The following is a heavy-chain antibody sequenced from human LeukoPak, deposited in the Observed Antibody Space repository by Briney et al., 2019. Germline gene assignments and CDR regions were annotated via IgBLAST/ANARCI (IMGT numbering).Heavy chain of an antibody. CDR3: GSIFEH. CDR1: GISLSTYW. J-gene: IGHJ4*02. CDR2: ISNEGSDT. Sequence: GGSLRLSCAASGISLSTYWMHWVRQAPGKGLAWVSRISNEGSDTSYADSVKGRFTISRDDAKNTVFLQMNSLRAEDTAIYYCGSIFEHWGQGALVTVSS. V-gene: IGHV3-74*01.